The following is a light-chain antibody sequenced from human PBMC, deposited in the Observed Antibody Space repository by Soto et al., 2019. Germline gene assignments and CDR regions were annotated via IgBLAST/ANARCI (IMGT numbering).Light chain of an antibody. J-gene: IGKJ2*01. CDR1: QNVGTS. Sequence: IVLTQSPATLSVSPGEGASLSCRARQNVGTSFAWYQQKSGQAPRLLIYGTSTRAAGVPARFSGSASGTKYTLTIGSLQSGDFALYYGQQYTHWPPFIFGQGTRLEIK. V-gene: IGKV3-15*01. CDR2: GTS. CDR3: QQYTHWPPFI.